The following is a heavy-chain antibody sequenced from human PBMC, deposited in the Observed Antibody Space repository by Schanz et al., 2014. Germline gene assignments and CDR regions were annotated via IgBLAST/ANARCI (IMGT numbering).Heavy chain of an antibody. CDR1: GFTVNTNY. Sequence: EVQVVESGGGFVQPGGSLRLSCAVSGFTVNTNYMSWVRQAPGKGLEWISSMYINSGSTQYADSVKGRFTISRDNSKNTLYLQMNSLRAEDTAVYYCARGLPMVRGDHDVFDIWGQGTMVTVSS. D-gene: IGHD3-10*01. J-gene: IGHJ3*02. CDR2: MYINSGST. V-gene: IGHV3-66*02. CDR3: ARGLPMVRGDHDVFDI.